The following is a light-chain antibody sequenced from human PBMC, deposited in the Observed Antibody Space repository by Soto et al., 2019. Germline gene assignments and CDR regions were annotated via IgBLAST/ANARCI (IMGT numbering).Light chain of an antibody. Sequence: EIVVTQFPATLSLSPGERATLSCRASQNINRYLAWYQQKPGQAPRLIIYDASNRATGIPARFSGSGSGTDFTLTISRLEPEDFAVFFCQQYGTSEIIFGQGTRLEI. CDR1: QNINRY. CDR3: QQYGTSEII. CDR2: DAS. J-gene: IGKJ5*01. V-gene: IGKV3-11*01.